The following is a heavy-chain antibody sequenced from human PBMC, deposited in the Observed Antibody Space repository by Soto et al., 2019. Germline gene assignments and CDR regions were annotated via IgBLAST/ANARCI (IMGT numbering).Heavy chain of an antibody. V-gene: IGHV4-59*08. CDR3: ARHPTVTEYYFDY. J-gene: IGHJ4*02. Sequence: QVQLQESGPGLVKPSETLSLTCTVSGGSISSYYWSWIRQPPVKGLEWIGYIYYSGSTNYNHSLKSRVTISVDTSQNQFALKLSSVTAADTAVYYCARHPTVTEYYFDYWGQGTLVTVSS. D-gene: IGHD4-17*01. CDR2: IYYSGST. CDR1: GGSISSYY.